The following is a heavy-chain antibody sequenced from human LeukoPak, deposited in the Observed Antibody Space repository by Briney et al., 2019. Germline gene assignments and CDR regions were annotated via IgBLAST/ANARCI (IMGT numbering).Heavy chain of an antibody. D-gene: IGHD2-15*01. Sequence: PGGSLRLSCAASGFTFSSYAMHWVRQAPGKGLEWVAVISYDGSNKYYADSLKGRFTISRDNSKNTLYPQMNSLRAEDTAVYYCARDISVVVVAATRADIDYWGQGTLVTVSS. V-gene: IGHV3-30*04. J-gene: IGHJ4*02. CDR3: ARDISVVVVAATRADIDY. CDR2: ISYDGSNK. CDR1: GFTFSSYA.